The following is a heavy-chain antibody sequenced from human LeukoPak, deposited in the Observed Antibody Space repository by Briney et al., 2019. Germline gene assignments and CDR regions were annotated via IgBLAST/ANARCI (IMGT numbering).Heavy chain of an antibody. CDR2: ISSSSSYI. J-gene: IGHJ3*02. V-gene: IGHV3-21*01. D-gene: IGHD5-18*01. CDR3: AREYNSYGYFAFDI. Sequence: PGGSLRLSCAASGFTFSSYSMNWVRQAPGKGLEWVSSISSSSSYIYYADSVKGRFTISRGNAKNSLYLQMNSLRAEDTAVYYCAREYNSYGYFAFDIWGQGTMVTVSS. CDR1: GFTFSSYS.